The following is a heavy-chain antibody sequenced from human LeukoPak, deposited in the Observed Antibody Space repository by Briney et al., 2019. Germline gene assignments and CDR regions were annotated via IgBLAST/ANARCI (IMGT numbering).Heavy chain of an antibody. J-gene: IGHJ4*02. Sequence: GGSLTLSCEASGFTFGSYEMTWVRQAPGKGLEWLSYISTSGSIIVYADSVRGRFTISRDNAKNLLYLQMNDLRLEDTAVYYCARTARHLDYWGQGTLVTVSS. CDR1: GFTFGSYE. D-gene: IGHD5-18*01. CDR2: ISTSGSII. CDR3: ARTARHLDY. V-gene: IGHV3-48*03.